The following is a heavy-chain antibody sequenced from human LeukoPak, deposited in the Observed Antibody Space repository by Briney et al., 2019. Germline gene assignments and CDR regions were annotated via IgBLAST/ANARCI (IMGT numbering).Heavy chain of an antibody. D-gene: IGHD2-8*02. Sequence: SETLSVTCTVAGGSINSYYWSWIRQPQGKGLEWLGYIYYSGSTNYNPSLKSRVTISLDTSKNQFSLKLKSVTAADTAVYYCARTLLGRLFDYWGQGTLVTVSS. CDR2: IYYSGST. V-gene: IGHV4-59*08. CDR3: ARTLLGRLFDY. J-gene: IGHJ4*02. CDR1: GGSINSYY.